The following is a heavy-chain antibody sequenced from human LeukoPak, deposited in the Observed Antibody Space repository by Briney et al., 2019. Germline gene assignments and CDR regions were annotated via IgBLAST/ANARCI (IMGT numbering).Heavy chain of an antibody. CDR1: GGTFSAYW. CDR3: ASVDYYGSGNYYNDVDY. Sequence: GGSLRLSCAVSGGTFSAYWMAWVRQSPGKGLEWVAEINEDGSVKYYVDSMKGRFTISRDNAKNSLYLQMNSLGAEDTAVYYCASVDYYGSGNYYNDVDYWGQGTLVTVSS. V-gene: IGHV3-7*01. D-gene: IGHD3-10*01. J-gene: IGHJ4*02. CDR2: INEDGSVK.